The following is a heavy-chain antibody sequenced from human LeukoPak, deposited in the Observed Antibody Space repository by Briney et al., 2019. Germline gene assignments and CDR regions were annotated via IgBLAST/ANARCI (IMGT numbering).Heavy chain of an antibody. Sequence: PGGSLRLSCAASGFTFSSYGMNWVRQAPRQGLEWVSYISSSGSTIYYANSVKGRFTISRDNARNSLYLQMNSLRDEDTAVYYCARDFSAPLPLWGRGTLVTVSS. CDR2: ISSSGSTI. CDR3: ARDFSAPLPL. D-gene: IGHD3-3*02. J-gene: IGHJ2*01. CDR1: GFTFSSYG. V-gene: IGHV3-48*02.